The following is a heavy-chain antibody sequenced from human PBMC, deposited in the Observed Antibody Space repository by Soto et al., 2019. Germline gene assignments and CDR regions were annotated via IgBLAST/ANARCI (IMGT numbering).Heavy chain of an antibody. CDR1: GVSVRSYT. Sequence: SETLSLTCIVSGVSVRSYTWSWVRQPANKGLEWIGRVFSSVSATYNPSLKSRVSISMDTPENRISLKLDSVTAADAGVYFCARDGMTTGDTWGPGTLVTAPQ. J-gene: IGHJ4*02. V-gene: IGHV4-4*07. CDR3: ARDGMTTGDT. D-gene: IGHD2-21*02. CDR2: VFSSVSA.